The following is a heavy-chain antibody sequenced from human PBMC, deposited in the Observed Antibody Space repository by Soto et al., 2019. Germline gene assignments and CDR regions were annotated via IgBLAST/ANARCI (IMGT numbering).Heavy chain of an antibody. D-gene: IGHD4-4*01. CDR1: GFTFSDYG. V-gene: IGHV3-23*01. Sequence: GGSLRLSCAASGFTFSDYGMNWVRQAPGKGLEWVSIIGRSGGRTHYADSVKGRFTISRDNSKNTLYLQMNGLRAEDTAVYYCAKGGFDYSNSYAYYFDDWGQGTVVTVSS. CDR2: IGRSGGRT. CDR3: AKGGFDYSNSYAYYFDD. J-gene: IGHJ4*02.